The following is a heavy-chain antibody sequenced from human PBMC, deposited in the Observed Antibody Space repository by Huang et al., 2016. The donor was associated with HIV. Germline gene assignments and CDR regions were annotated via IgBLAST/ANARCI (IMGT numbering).Heavy chain of an antibody. CDR1: GGSFSGYF. D-gene: IGHD3-16*01. J-gene: IGHJ5*01. Sequence: QVQLEQWGAGLLKPSETLSLTCAVYGGSFSGYFWNWIRQSPGKGLEWIGQINHAGVTDYNPSLKSRATISVVTSKNQFSLKLTSVTAADTATYYCAREIMISFGGPFDSWGHGNLVTVSS. V-gene: IGHV4-34*02. CDR3: AREIMISFGGPFDS. CDR2: INHAGVT.